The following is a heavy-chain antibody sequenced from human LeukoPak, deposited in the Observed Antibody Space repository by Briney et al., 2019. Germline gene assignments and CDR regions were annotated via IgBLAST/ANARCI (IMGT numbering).Heavy chain of an antibody. CDR1: GFTVSNNY. V-gene: IGHV3-53*01. D-gene: IGHD2-15*01. J-gene: IGHJ4*02. CDR3: AREYNSFRTDCRGGTRLFLN. CDR2: IYSGGST. Sequence: GGSLRLSCAASGFTVSNNYMSWVRQAPGKGLEWVSVIYSGGSTYYADSVKGRFTISRDNARNSLYLQMNSLRAEDTAMYYCAREYNSFRTDCRGGTRLFLNWGQGTQVTVSS.